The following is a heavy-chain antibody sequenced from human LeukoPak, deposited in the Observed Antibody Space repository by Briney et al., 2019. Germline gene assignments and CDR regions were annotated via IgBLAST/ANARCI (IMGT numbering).Heavy chain of an antibody. CDR1: GYSISSGYC. Sequence: SETLSLTCIVSGYSISSGYCWGWIRQPPGKGLEWIGNICHGGNTYYKPSLRSRVTISVDTSKNQFSLKLSSLTAADTAVYYCARGITYYYDSSGSNWFDPWGQGTLVTVSS. CDR2: ICHGGNT. D-gene: IGHD3-22*01. CDR3: ARGITYYYDSSGSNWFDP. V-gene: IGHV4-38-2*02. J-gene: IGHJ5*02.